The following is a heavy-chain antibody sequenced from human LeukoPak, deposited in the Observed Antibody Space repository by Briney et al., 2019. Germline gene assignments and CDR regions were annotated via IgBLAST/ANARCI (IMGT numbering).Heavy chain of an antibody. J-gene: IGHJ4*02. CDR1: GGTFSNYA. V-gene: IGHV1-3*03. CDR2: INADTGNT. Sequence: GASVKVSCKASGGTFSNYAISWVRQAPGQGLEWMGWINADTGNTKCSQEFQGRLTITRDTSASTVYMDLSSLKSEDMAVYYCARSGGSRGTVTPPGDFWGQGTLVTVSS. D-gene: IGHD4-17*01. CDR3: ARSGGSRGTVTPPGDF.